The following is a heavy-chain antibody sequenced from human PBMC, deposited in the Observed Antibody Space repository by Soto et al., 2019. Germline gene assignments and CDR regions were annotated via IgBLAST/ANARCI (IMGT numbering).Heavy chain of an antibody. J-gene: IGHJ4*02. CDR2: INPNSGGT. CDR1: GYTFTGYY. CDR3: ARDPPKNVLRFLEWERREFDY. D-gene: IGHD3-3*01. Sequence: GASVKVSCKASGYTFTGYYMHWVRQAPGQGLEWMGWINPNSGGTNYAQKFQGRVTMTRDTSISTAYMELSRLRSDDTAVYYCARDPPKNVLRFLEWERREFDYWGQGTLVTVSS. V-gene: IGHV1-2*02.